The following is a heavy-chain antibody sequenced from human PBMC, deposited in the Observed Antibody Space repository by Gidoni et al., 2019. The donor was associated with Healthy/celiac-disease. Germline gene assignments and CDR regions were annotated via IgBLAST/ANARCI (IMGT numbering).Heavy chain of an antibody. CDR2: ISYDGSNK. Sequence: QVQLVESGGGVVQPGRSLRLSCAASGFHFSSYGMHGVRQAPGKGLAWVAVISYDGSNKYYADSVEGRFTISRDNSKNTLYLQMNSLRAEDTAVYYCAKDLFGSLGAIVVVPAAIFLDDAFDIWGQGTMVTVSS. J-gene: IGHJ3*02. CDR3: AKDLFGSLGAIVVVPAAIFLDDAFDI. V-gene: IGHV3-30*18. CDR1: GFHFSSYG. D-gene: IGHD2-2*01.